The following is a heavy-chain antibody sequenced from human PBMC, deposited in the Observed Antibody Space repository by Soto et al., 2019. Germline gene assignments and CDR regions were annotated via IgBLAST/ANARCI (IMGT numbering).Heavy chain of an antibody. D-gene: IGHD3-22*01. Sequence: SGATLVNPTHTLTLTCTFSGFSLTTGGMCVAWIRQPPGKALEWLALIDWDDDKNYSTSLKTRLTISKDTSKNQVVLTMTNMDPVDTATYYCARVPGYYDSSGFIGFDSWGQGTLVTVSS. CDR2: IDWDDDK. J-gene: IGHJ4*02. CDR3: ARVPGYYDSSGFIGFDS. V-gene: IGHV2-70*01. CDR1: GFSLTTGGMC.